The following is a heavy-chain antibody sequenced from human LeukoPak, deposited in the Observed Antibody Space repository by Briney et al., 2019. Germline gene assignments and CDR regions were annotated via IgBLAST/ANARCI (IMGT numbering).Heavy chain of an antibody. V-gene: IGHV1-46*01. J-gene: IGHJ4*02. Sequence: ASVKVSCKASGYTFTSHYVHWVRQAPGQGLEWMGIISPSGGSTSYAQKFQGRVTMTRDTSTSTVYMELSSLRSEDTAVYYCARALVERWLQATFAYWGQGTLVTVSS. D-gene: IGHD5-24*01. CDR1: GYTFTSHY. CDR3: ARALVERWLQATFAY. CDR2: ISPSGGST.